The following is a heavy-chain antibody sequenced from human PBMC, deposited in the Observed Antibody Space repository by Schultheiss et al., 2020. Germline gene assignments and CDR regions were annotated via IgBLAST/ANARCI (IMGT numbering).Heavy chain of an antibody. V-gene: IGHV4-34*01. D-gene: IGHD2-15*01. J-gene: IGHJ5*02. CDR1: GGSFSGYY. CDR2: INHSGSP. Sequence: SVTLSLTCAVYGGSFSGYYWSWIRQPPGKGLEWIGEINHSGSPNYNLSLKSRVTISIDTSKNQFSLKVSAVTAADTAVYYCARGQGVAATGWFDPWGQGTLVNVS. CDR3: ARGQGVAATGWFDP.